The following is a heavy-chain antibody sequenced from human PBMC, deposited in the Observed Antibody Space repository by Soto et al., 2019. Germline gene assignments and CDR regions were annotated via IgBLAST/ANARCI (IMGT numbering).Heavy chain of an antibody. Sequence: PSETLSLTCTVSGASIGSYYWSWIRQPPGKGLQWIGYIYYSGSTNYNPSLKSRVSISVDTSRNQFSLRLTSVTSADTAMYYCARESGSYDPLDYWGQGTLVTVSS. D-gene: IGHD1-26*01. CDR3: ARESGSYDPLDY. V-gene: IGHV4-59*01. CDR2: IYYSGST. J-gene: IGHJ4*02. CDR1: GASIGSYY.